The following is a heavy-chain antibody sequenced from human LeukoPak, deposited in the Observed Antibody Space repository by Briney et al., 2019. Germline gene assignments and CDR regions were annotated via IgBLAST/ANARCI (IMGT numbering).Heavy chain of an antibody. CDR2: IYTSGST. V-gene: IGHV4-4*07. D-gene: IGHD3-3*01. CDR3: ARGDFWSGYHDY. CDR1: GGSISSYY. J-gene: IGHJ4*02. Sequence: KPSETLSLTCTVSGGSISSYYWSWIRQPPGQGLEWIGRIYTSGSTNYNPSLKSRVTMSVDTSKNQFSLKLSSVTAADTAVYYCARGDFWSGYHDYWGQGTLVTVSS.